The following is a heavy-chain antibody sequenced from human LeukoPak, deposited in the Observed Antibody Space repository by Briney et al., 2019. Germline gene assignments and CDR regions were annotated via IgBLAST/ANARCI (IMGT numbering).Heavy chain of an antibody. CDR3: ARDLEGGGPFDY. J-gene: IGHJ4*02. V-gene: IGHV4-59*01. Sequence: PSETLSLTCTVSGGSISSYYWSWIRQPPGKGLEWIGYIYYSGSTNYNPSLKSRVTISVDTSKNQFSLKLSSVTAADTAVYYCARDLEGGGPFDYWGQGTLVTVSS. CDR1: GGSISSYY. D-gene: IGHD3-16*01. CDR2: IYYSGST.